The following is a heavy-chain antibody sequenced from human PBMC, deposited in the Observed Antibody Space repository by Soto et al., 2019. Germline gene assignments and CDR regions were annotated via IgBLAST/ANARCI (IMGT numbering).Heavy chain of an antibody. D-gene: IGHD1-26*01. CDR3: ARDRALAGGSYWNWAFDI. CDR2: ISSSSSSI. V-gene: IGHV3-21*01. J-gene: IGHJ3*02. CDR1: GFTFSSYS. Sequence: GGSLRLSCAASGFTFSSYSMNWVRQAPGKGLEWVSSISSSSSSIYYADSVKGRFTISSANAKNSLYLQMNSLSAEDTAVYYCARDRALAGGSYWNWAFDIWGQGTMVTVSS.